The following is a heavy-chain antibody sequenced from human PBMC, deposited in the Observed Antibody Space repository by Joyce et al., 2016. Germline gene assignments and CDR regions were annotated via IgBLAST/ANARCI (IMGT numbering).Heavy chain of an antibody. J-gene: IGHJ4*02. CDR3: GRSQWLAPLSY. CDR1: GGPFSGFL. CDR2: INTSGIT. D-gene: IGHD6-19*01. V-gene: IGHV4-34*02. Sequence: QVQLQQWGAGLLKPSETLSLTCAVSGGPFSGFLWTWVRQSAGKGREWIGEINTSGITKYNPSLKSRVTISIDTSKRQFSLNLNFLSAADTALYYCGRSQWLAPLSYWGQGTPVTVSS.